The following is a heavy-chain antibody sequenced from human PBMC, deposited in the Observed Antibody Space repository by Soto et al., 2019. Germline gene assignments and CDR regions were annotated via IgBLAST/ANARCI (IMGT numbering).Heavy chain of an antibody. V-gene: IGHV3-23*01. CDR1: GFTFSSYA. Sequence: EVQLLESGGGLVQPGGSLRLSCAASGFTFSSYAMSWVRQAPGKGLDWLSAIIGSGGSTYYADSVKGRFTISRDNAKNTLYLQMNSLRAEDTAVYYCAKDPGFYYDSSGYSTGGYWGQGTLVTVSS. CDR2: IIGSGGST. J-gene: IGHJ4*02. CDR3: AKDPGFYYDSSGYSTGGY. D-gene: IGHD3-22*01.